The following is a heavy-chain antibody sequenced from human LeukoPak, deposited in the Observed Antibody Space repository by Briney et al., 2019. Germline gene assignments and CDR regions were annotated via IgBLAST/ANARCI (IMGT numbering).Heavy chain of an antibody. J-gene: IGHJ4*02. Sequence: GGSLRLSCAASGFTVTNGYMSWVRQAPGRGLEWVSVIYAGGSTYYADSVKGRFTVSRDNSKNTLYLQMNSLGAEDTAVYYCARDCGGDRYYGYWGQGTLVTVSS. CDR1: GFTVTNGY. CDR3: ARDCGGDRYYGY. CDR2: IYAGGST. D-gene: IGHD2-21*02. V-gene: IGHV3-66*01.